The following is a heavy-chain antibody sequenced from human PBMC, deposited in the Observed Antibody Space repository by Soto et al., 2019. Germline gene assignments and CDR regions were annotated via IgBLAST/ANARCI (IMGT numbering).Heavy chain of an antibody. CDR2: ISSSGGNI. J-gene: IGHJ6*02. V-gene: IGHV3-23*01. Sequence: PGGSLRLSCAASGFTFSSYAMSWFRQAPGKGLEWVSSISSSGGNIYYADSVKGRFTISRDNSKNTLYLQMNSLRAEDTAVYYCAREDTAMVSYYYYYGMDVWGQGTTVTVSS. CDR1: GFTFSSYA. D-gene: IGHD5-18*01. CDR3: AREDTAMVSYYYYYGMDV.